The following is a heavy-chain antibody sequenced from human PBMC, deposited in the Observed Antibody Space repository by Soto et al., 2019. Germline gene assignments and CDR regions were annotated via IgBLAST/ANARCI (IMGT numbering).Heavy chain of an antibody. CDR3: ARAFYCSGYSCYGGGFDY. CDR1: GGSVSSSSNY. D-gene: IGHD2-15*01. V-gene: IGHV4-61*01. Sequence: QVQLQESGPGLVKPSETLSLTCTVSGGSVSSSSNYWSWIRQPPEKGLEWIAYVYYSGSTNYNPSLKIRVTISIDTSENNFSLELSSVTAAETAVYYCARAFYCSGYSCYGGGFDYWGQGTLVTVSS. CDR2: VYYSGST. J-gene: IGHJ4*02.